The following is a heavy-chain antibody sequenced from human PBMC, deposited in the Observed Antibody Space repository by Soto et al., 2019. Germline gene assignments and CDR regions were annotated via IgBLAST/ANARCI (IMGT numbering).Heavy chain of an antibody. V-gene: IGHV3-21*01. J-gene: IGHJ6*03. CDR3: TLWFGEMYYYMDV. CDR1: GFTFSSYS. CDR2: ISSSSSYI. Sequence: GGSLRLSCAASGFTFSSYSMNWVRQAPGKGLEWVSSISSSSSYIYYADSVKGRFTISRDNAKNSLYLQMNSLRAEDTAVYYCTLWFGEMYYYMDVWGKGTTVTVSS. D-gene: IGHD3-10*01.